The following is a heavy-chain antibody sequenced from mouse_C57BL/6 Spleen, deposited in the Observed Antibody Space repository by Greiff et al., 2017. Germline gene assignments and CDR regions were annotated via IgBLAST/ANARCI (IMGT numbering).Heavy chain of an antibody. J-gene: IGHJ2*01. CDR2: IHPNSGST. CDR1: GYTFTSYW. CDR3: ARSGLPDYFDY. V-gene: IGHV1-64*01. D-gene: IGHD3-1*01. Sequence: QVQLKQPGAELVKPGASVKLSCKASGYTFTSYWMHWVKQRPGQGLEWIGMIHPNSGSTNYNEKFKSKATLTVDKSSSTAYMQLSSLTSEDSAVYYCARSGLPDYFDYWGQGTTLTVSS.